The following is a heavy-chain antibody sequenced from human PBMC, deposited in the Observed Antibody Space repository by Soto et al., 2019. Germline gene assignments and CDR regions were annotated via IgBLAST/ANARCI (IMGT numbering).Heavy chain of an antibody. CDR3: ARWGTTGGLDV. J-gene: IGHJ1*01. CDR1: GFTFRSYV. Sequence: QVQLVESGGGVVQPGTSLRVSCVGSGFTFRSYVIHWVRQAPGKGLEWVALTSDDGSDKYYGDSVRGRFTISRDNSRNTVDLQMDSLRLEETALYDCARWGTTGGLDVWGQGTLVSVSS. CDR2: TSDDGSDK. V-gene: IGHV3-30*19. D-gene: IGHD3-16*01.